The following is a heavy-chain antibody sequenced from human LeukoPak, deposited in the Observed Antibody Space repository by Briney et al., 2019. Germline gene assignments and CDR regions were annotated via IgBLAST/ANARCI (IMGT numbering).Heavy chain of an antibody. CDR1: GFTFSDYY. CDR3: RSGPTRSDAFDI. Sequence: GGSPRLSCAASGFTFSDYYMSWIRQAPGKGLEWVSYISSSGSTIYYADSVKGRFTISRDNAKNSLYLQMNSLRAEDTAVYYCRSGPTRSDAFDIWGQGTMVTVSS. J-gene: IGHJ3*02. CDR2: ISSSGSTI. V-gene: IGHV3-11*04. D-gene: IGHD5-12*01.